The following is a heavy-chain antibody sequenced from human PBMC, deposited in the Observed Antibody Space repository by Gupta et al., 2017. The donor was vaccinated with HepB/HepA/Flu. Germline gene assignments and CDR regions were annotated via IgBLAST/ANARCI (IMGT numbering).Heavy chain of an antibody. D-gene: IGHD1-14*01. CDR2: IFFEGSET. Sequence: QVKMVASGGGVVQPGRSLGLSCAVSGFSLGRYGMHWVRQTPGKGLGWVAVIFFEGSETIYAEFVEGRINNSRSKFLDKLVFKMDGLGGEEPAFFYWAKEFSLGTTFPWFGSWGQGTLV. J-gene: IGHJ5*01. V-gene: IGHV3-33*03. CDR3: AKEFSLGTTFPWFGS. CDR1: GFSLGRYG.